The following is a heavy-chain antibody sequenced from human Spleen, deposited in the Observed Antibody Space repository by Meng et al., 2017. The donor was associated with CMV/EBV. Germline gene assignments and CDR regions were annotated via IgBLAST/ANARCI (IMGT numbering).Heavy chain of an antibody. D-gene: IGHD5-18*01. J-gene: IGHJ6*02. CDR1: GYSFLNYG. V-gene: IGHV1-2*02. Sequence: ASVKVSCKASGYSFLNYGINWVRQAPGQGLEWMGWINPYSGGTNYAQKFQGRVTMTRDTSISTAYMELSGLRSDDTAVYYCARADGYGDYYYYYAMDVWGQGTTVTVSS. CDR3: ARADGYGDYYYYYAMDV. CDR2: INPYSGGT.